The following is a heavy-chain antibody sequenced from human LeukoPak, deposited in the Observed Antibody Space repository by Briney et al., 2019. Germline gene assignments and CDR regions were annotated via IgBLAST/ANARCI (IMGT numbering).Heavy chain of an antibody. CDR1: GGSISSSTYY. V-gene: IGHV4-39*07. J-gene: IGHJ5*02. CDR3: ARGDDSSGYYSDWFDP. CDR2: MYYSGST. Sequence: SETLSLTCTVSGGSISSSTYYWGWIRQPPGKGLEWIGSMYYSGSTTYNPSLKSRATISVDTSKDQFSLKLRSVTAADTAVYYCARGDDSSGYYSDWFDPWGQGTLVTVSS. D-gene: IGHD3-22*01.